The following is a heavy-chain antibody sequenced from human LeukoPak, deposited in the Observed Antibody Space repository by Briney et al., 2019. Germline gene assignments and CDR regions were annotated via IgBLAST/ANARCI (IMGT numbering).Heavy chain of an antibody. V-gene: IGHV3-74*01. D-gene: IGHD3/OR15-3a*01. CDR2: ISGDGKST. J-gene: IGHJ4*02. CDR1: GFTFNNYW. CDR3: ARLPVPINDFGDYFDY. Sequence: QTGGSLRLSCEASGFTFNNYWMPWVRQGPGKGLVWVARISGDGKSTTYADSVKGRFTISRDNSKNTMYLQVNSLRAEDTALYFCARLPVPINDFGDYFDYWGQGILVTVSS.